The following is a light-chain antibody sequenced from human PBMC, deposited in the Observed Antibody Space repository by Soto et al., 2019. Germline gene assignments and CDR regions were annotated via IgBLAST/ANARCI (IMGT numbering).Light chain of an antibody. CDR3: HQYDNWPLFT. V-gene: IGKV3-15*01. Sequence: DIVLTQSPATLSVSPGERATLSCRASQSVRNNLGWYQQKPGQAPRLLIYGASTRATGVPPRFSGSGSGIEFTLTISSLQSEDFAIYYCHQYDNWPLFTFGPGTRVDLK. CDR2: GAS. CDR1: QSVRNN. J-gene: IGKJ3*01.